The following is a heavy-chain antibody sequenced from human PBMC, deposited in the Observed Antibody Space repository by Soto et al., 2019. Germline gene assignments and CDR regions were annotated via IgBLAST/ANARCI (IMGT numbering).Heavy chain of an antibody. CDR1: GFTFSSYA. D-gene: IGHD3-22*01. CDR3: VRSSSGYYYDMDF. J-gene: IGHJ4*02. Sequence: GGSLRLSCAASGFTFSSYAMSWVRQAPGKGLEWVSAISGSGGSTYYADSVKGRFTISRDNSKNSLYLQVNTLRAEDTALYYCVRSSSGYYYDMDFWGQGTLVTVSS. V-gene: IGHV3-23*01. CDR2: ISGSGGST.